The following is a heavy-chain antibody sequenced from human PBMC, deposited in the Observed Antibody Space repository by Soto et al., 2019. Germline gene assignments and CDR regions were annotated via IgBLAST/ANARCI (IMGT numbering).Heavy chain of an antibody. D-gene: IGHD6-13*01. CDR3: AKLNLFVSAAAGRGPFYY. CDR2: VSGSGGNT. J-gene: IGHJ4*02. CDR1: GFTFSNYA. Sequence: VQLLESGGGLVQPGGSLRLSCAASGFTFSNYAMSWVRQAPGKGLEWVSAVSGSGGNTYYADSVQGRFTISRDNSKNMLNLQMNSLRAEDTAVYYCAKLNLFVSAAAGRGPFYYWGQGTLVCVSS. V-gene: IGHV3-23*01.